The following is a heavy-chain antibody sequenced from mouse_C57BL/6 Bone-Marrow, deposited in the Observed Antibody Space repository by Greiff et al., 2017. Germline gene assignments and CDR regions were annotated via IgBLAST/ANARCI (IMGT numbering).Heavy chain of an antibody. CDR1: GYTFTSYG. Sequence: QVQLQQSGAELARPGASVKLSCKASGYTFTSYGISWVKQRTGQGLEWIGEIYPRSGNTYYNEKFKGKATLTADKSSSTAYMELRSLTSEDSAVYFCARRGLPYDGFYFDYWGQGTTVTVSS. J-gene: IGHJ2*01. CDR2: IYPRSGNT. CDR3: ARRGLPYDGFYFDY. D-gene: IGHD2-3*01. V-gene: IGHV1-81*01.